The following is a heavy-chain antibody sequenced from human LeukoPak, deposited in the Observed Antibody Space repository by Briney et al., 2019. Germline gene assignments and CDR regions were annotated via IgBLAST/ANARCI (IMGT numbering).Heavy chain of an antibody. V-gene: IGHV3-23*01. J-gene: IGHJ4*02. Sequence: GGSLRLSCAASGFTFSSYAMSWVRQAPGKGLEWVSAISGSGGSTYYADSVKGRFSISRDNSKNTLYLQMNSLRAEDTAVYYCAKTHTLPLERYYGDYSDYWGQGTLVTVSS. CDR1: GFTFSSYA. CDR2: ISGSGGST. D-gene: IGHD4-17*01. CDR3: AKTHTLPLERYYGDYSDY.